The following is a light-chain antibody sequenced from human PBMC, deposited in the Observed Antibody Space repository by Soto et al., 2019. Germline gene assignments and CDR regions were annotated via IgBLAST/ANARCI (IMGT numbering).Light chain of an antibody. Sequence: SYELTQPPSVSVAPGKTASVAGGGSNIGSKSVHWYQKKSGQAPVLVMYYDSDRPSGIPEQFSGSNSGNTATLTISRVEAGDEADYYCQVWDISSGHVVFGGGTKLTVL. CDR2: YDS. J-gene: IGLJ3*02. CDR1: NIGSKS. CDR3: QVWDISSGHVV. V-gene: IGLV3-21*01.